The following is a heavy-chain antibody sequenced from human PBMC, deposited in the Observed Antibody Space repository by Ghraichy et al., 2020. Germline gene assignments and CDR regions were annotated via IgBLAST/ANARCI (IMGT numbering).Heavy chain of an antibody. D-gene: IGHD5-18*01. CDR1: GGTFSSYA. Sequence: SVKVSCKASGGTFSSYALSWVRQAPGQGLEWMGGIIPIFGTANYAQKFQGRVTITADESTSTAYMELSSLRSEDTAVYYCDGNSYEADAFDIWGQGTMVTVSS. CDR3: DGNSYEADAFDI. J-gene: IGHJ3*02. V-gene: IGHV1-69*13. CDR2: IIPIFGTA.